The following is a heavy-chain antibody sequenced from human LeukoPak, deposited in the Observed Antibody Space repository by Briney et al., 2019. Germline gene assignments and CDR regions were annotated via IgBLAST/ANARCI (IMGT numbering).Heavy chain of an antibody. J-gene: IGHJ4*02. Sequence: GGSLRPSCAASGSIFSNYAMSWASLTPGDWLGWVSGISGSGGNTYYAGSVEGRFTISRDRSKNTLYLQLSSLGAEDTAIYFCARGGSVFAYFFDSWGQGTLVTVSS. CDR2: ISGSGGNT. CDR3: ARGGSVFAYFFDS. CDR1: GSIFSNYA. D-gene: IGHD3-16*01. V-gene: IGHV3-23*01.